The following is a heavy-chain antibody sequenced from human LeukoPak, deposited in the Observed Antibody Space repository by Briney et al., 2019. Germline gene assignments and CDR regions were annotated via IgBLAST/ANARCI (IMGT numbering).Heavy chain of an antibody. D-gene: IGHD6-19*01. Sequence: ASVKVSCKASGYTFTSYYMHWVRQAPGQGLEWMGIINPSGGSTSYAQKFQGRVTMTRDTSTSTVYMELSSLRSEDTAVYYCARIAVAGTGLYYYYYMDVWGKGTTVTVSS. CDR3: ARIAVAGTGLYYYYYMDV. CDR1: GYTFTSYY. V-gene: IGHV1-46*01. CDR2: INPSGGST. J-gene: IGHJ6*03.